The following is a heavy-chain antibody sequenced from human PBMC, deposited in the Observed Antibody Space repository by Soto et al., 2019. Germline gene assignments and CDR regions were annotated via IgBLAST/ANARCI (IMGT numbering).Heavy chain of an antibody. V-gene: IGHV4-34*01. CDR2: INHSGGT. Sequence: SETLSLTCAVYGGSFSGYYWSWIRQPPGKGLEWIGEINHSGGTNYNPSLKSRVTISVDTSKNQFSLKLSSVTAADTAVYYCVHHGGDPYYHDFWGQGMLVTVSS. CDR1: GGSFSGYY. CDR3: VHHGGDPYYHDF. J-gene: IGHJ4*02. D-gene: IGHD4-17*01.